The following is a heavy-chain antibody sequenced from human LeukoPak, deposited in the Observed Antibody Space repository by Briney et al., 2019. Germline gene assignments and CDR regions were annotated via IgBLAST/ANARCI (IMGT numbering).Heavy chain of an antibody. V-gene: IGHV3-30-3*02. D-gene: IGHD6-6*01. CDR3: AKYSSSSPYFDY. CDR1: GFTFTAYA. Sequence: GRSLRLSCAASGFTFTAYALHWVRQAPGKGLEWVALISFDGSNKYYADSVKGRFTISRDNSKNTLYLQMNSLRAEDTAVYYCAKYSSSSPYFDYWGQGTLVTVSS. CDR2: ISFDGSNK. J-gene: IGHJ4*02.